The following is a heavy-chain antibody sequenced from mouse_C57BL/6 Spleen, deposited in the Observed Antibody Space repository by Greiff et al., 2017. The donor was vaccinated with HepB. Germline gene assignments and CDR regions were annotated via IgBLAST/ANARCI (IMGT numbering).Heavy chain of an antibody. Sequence: QVQLKESGAELVKPGASVKLSCKASGYTFTSYWMHWVKQRPGQGLEWIGMIHPNSGSTNYNEKFKSKATLTVDKSSSTAYMQLSSLTSEDSAVYYCARRTTVYYFDYWGQGTTLTVSS. CDR3: ARRTTVYYFDY. CDR2: IHPNSGST. CDR1: GYTFTSYW. J-gene: IGHJ2*01. D-gene: IGHD1-1*01. V-gene: IGHV1-64*01.